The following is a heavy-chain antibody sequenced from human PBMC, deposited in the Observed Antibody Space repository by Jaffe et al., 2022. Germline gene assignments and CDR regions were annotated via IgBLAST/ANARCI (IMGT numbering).Heavy chain of an antibody. CDR3: ARAACGGDCYTYYYFDY. CDR1: GFTVSSNY. CDR2: IYSGGST. V-gene: IGHV3-66*02. D-gene: IGHD2-21*02. Sequence: EVQLVESGGGLVQPGGSLRLSCAASGFTVSSNYMSWVRQAPGKGLEWVSVIYSGGSTYYADSVKGRFTISRDNSKNTLYLQMNSLRAEDTAVYYCARAACGGDCYTYYYFDYWGQGTLVTVSS. J-gene: IGHJ4*02.